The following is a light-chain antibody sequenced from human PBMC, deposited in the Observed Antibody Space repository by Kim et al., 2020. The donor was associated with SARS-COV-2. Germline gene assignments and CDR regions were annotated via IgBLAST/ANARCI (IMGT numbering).Light chain of an antibody. J-gene: IGKJ4*01. CDR1: QSLTSY. CDR2: DAS. V-gene: IGKV3-11*01. Sequence: SLSPGERAILSCRASQSLTSYLAWYQHKPGQAPRLLIYDASNRATGIPARFSGRGSGTDFTLTISSLEPEDFAVYYCQQRTNWPTFGGGTKVDIK. CDR3: QQRTNWPT.